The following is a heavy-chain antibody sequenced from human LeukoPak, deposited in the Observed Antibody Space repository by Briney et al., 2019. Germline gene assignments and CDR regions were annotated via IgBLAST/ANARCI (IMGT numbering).Heavy chain of an antibody. CDR3: ARGSPYFYGTDLDY. CDR2: VNQDGSEK. V-gene: IGHV3-7*01. D-gene: IGHD3-10*01. J-gene: IGHJ4*02. Sequence: GGSLRLSCAASGFTFSSYWMSWVRQAPGKGLEWVASVNQDGSEKYYVDSVKGRFTISRDNAKNSLYLQMNSLRAEDTAVYYCARGSPYFYGTDLDYWGQGTLVTVSS. CDR1: GFTFSSYW.